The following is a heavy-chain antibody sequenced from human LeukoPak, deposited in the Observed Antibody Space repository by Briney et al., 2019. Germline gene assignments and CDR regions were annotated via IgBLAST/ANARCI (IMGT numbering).Heavy chain of an antibody. CDR3: TRGPLPAPGIADY. J-gene: IGHJ4*02. Sequence: GGSLRLSCAASGFTFSGAWIHWVRQAPGKGLMWVSAISHDATMTEYTDSVKGRFTISRDNDKKTVYLRMNSLRAEDTAVYYCTRGPLPAPGIADYWGQGTLVSVSS. D-gene: IGHD6-13*01. CDR2: ISHDATMT. V-gene: IGHV3-74*03. CDR1: GFTFSGAW.